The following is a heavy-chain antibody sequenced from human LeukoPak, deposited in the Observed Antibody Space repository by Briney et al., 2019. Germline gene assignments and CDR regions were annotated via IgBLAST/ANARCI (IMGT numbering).Heavy chain of an antibody. V-gene: IGHV1-69*05. CDR2: IIPIFGTA. J-gene: IGHJ3*02. Sequence: GASVKVPCKASGGTFSSYAISWVRQAPGQGLEWMGGIIPIFGTANYAQKFQGRVTITTDESTSTAYMELSSLRSEDTAVYYCARDSDPETGRYAFDIWGQGTMVTVSS. CDR1: GGTFSSYA. D-gene: IGHD3-9*01. CDR3: ARDSDPETGRYAFDI.